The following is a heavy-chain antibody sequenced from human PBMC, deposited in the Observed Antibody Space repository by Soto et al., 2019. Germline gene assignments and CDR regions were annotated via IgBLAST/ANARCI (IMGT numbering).Heavy chain of an antibody. Sequence: GGSLRLSCVSSWFTFISSFMGWVRQAPGKGLEWVANINQDGGGTYYVDSVEGRFTISRDNAKDSLYLQMNSLRGEDTAVYYCARYFRGSGRYFFDYWGQGTLVTVSS. D-gene: IGHD6-19*01. CDR1: WFTFISSF. V-gene: IGHV3-7*03. CDR3: ARYFRGSGRYFFDY. J-gene: IGHJ4*02. CDR2: INQDGGGT.